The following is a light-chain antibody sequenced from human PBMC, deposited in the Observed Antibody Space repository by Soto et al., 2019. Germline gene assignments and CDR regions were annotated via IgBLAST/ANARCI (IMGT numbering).Light chain of an antibody. J-gene: IGKJ2*01. Sequence: EIVMTQSPATLSVSPGGSATLSCRASQHVSSNLAWYRQKPGQAPTLVIYRASTRATGIPATFSGSGSGTEFTLTISSLQAEDFAVYYCQQYNKWPYTFGQGNKLEI. CDR1: QHVSSN. V-gene: IGKV3-15*01. CDR3: QQYNKWPYT. CDR2: RAS.